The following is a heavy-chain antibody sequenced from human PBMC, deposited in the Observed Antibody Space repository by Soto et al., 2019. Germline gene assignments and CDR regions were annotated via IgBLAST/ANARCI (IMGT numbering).Heavy chain of an antibody. Sequence: SVKVSCKASGGTFSSYAISWVRQAPGQGLEWMGGIIPIFGTANYAQKFQGRVTITADESTSTAYMELRGLRSDDTAVYYCARELRVVTAIPTHNWFDPWGQGTLVTVSS. D-gene: IGHD2-21*02. CDR3: ARELRVVTAIPTHNWFDP. V-gene: IGHV1-69*13. CDR2: IIPIFGTA. CDR1: GGTFSSYA. J-gene: IGHJ5*02.